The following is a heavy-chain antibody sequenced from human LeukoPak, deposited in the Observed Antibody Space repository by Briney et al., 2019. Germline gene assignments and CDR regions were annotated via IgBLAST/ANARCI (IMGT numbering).Heavy chain of an antibody. CDR3: ASFNRGVVVTNA. Sequence: ASVKVSCKASGYTFTGYYMHWVRQAPGQGLEWMGRINPNSGGTNYAQKFQGRVTMTRDASISTAYMELSRLRSDDTAVYYCASFNRGVVVTNAWGQGTLVTVSS. CDR2: INPNSGGT. D-gene: IGHD3-22*01. J-gene: IGHJ5*02. CDR1: GYTFTGYY. V-gene: IGHV1-2*06.